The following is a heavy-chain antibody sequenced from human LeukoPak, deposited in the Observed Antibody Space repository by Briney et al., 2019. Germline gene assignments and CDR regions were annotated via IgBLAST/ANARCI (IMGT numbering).Heavy chain of an antibody. CDR2: INPSGGST. D-gene: IGHD6-19*01. CDR1: GYTFTSYY. Sequence: ASVKVSCKASGYTFTSYYMHWVRQAPGQGLEWVGIINPSGGSTSYAQKFQGRVTMTRDTSTSTVYMELSSLRSEDTAVYYCARDWSIAVAGTLRRYYYYGMDVWGQGTTVTVSS. CDR3: ARDWSIAVAGTLRRYYYYGMDV. V-gene: IGHV1-46*01. J-gene: IGHJ6*02.